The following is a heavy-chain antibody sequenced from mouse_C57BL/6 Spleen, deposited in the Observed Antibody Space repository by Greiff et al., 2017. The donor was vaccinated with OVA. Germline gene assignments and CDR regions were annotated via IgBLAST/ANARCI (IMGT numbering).Heavy chain of an antibody. CDR2: ISDGGSYT. D-gene: IGHD1-1*01. J-gene: IGHJ2*01. V-gene: IGHV5-4*01. CDR1: GFTFSSYA. CDR3: ARDNYYGSSYACFDY. Sequence: EVKLVESGGGLVKPGGSLKLSCAASGFTFSSYAMSWVRQTPEKRLEWVATISDGGSYTYYPDNVKGRFTISRDNAKNNLYLQMSHLKSEDTAMYYCARDNYYGSSYACFDYWGQGTTLTVSS.